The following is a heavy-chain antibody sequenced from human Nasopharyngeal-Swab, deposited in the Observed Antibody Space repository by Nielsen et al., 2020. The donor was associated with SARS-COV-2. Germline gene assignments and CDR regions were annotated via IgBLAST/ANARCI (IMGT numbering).Heavy chain of an antibody. Sequence: WIRQPPGKGLEWVSGINWNGGSTGYADSVKGRFTTSRDNAKNSLYLQMNSLRAEDTALYHCARDAEQPGDCYYGMDVWGQGTTVTVSS. CDR2: INWNGGST. CDR3: ARDAEQPGDCYYGMDV. J-gene: IGHJ6*02. D-gene: IGHD6-13*01. V-gene: IGHV3-20*01.